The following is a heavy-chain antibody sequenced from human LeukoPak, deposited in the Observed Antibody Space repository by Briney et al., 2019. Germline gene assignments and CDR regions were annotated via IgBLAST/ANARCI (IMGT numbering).Heavy chain of an antibody. CDR3: AYPPNYSSGFDY. CDR2: ISGSGGST. V-gene: IGHV3-23*01. D-gene: IGHD6-19*01. J-gene: IGHJ4*02. Sequence: PGGSLRLSCAASGFTFSSYAMSWVRQAPGEGLEWVSAISGSGGSTYYADSVKGRFTISRDNSKNTLYLQMNSLRAEDRAVYYCAYPPNYSSGFDYWGQGTLVTVSS. CDR1: GFTFSSYA.